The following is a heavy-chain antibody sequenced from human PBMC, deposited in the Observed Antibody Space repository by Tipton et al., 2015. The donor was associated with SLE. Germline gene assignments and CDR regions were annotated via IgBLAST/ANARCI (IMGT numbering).Heavy chain of an antibody. V-gene: IGHV4-59*13. J-gene: IGHJ4*02. CDR3: ARPVEKTTTPFDS. CDR2: IYRSGST. D-gene: IGHD5-24*01. Sequence: TLSLTCTVSGDSISNYFWTWIRQPPGKGLEWIGYIYRSGSTNSNPSLKSRVTISVDTSKKQFSLTLSSVTTADTAVYYCARPVEKTTTPFDSWGQGTLVTVSS. CDR1: GDSISNYF.